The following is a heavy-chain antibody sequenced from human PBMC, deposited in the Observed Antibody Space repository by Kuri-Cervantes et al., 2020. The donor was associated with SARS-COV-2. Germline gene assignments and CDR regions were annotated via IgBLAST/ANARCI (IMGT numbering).Heavy chain of an antibody. CDR2: IIPIFGTA. V-gene: IGHV1-69*06. D-gene: IGHD2-2*01. J-gene: IGHJ4*02. CDR1: GYTFSSYA. CDR3: AREGSCSSTSCPSDY. Sequence: SVKVSCKASGYTFSSYAISWVRQAPGQGLEWMGGIIPIFGTANYAQKFQGRVTITADKSTSTAYMELSSLRSEDTAVYYRAREGSCSSTSCPSDYWGQGTLVTVSS.